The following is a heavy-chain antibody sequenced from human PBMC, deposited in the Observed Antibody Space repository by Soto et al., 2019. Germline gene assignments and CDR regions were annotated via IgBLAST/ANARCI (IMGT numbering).Heavy chain of an antibody. J-gene: IGHJ4*02. V-gene: IGHV3-7*05. D-gene: IGHD6-13*01. CDR3: ARRGYSTSWSAFYY. CDR2: ITQDGTER. Sequence: EVQLVESGGGLVQPGGSLRLSCAASGFTFTNYWMTWVRQAPGQGLEWVASITQDGTERYYVGSVKGRFTISRDNAKTSLYLQMNSLRVEDTAIYHCARRGYSTSWSAFYYWGQGSLVTVSS. CDR1: GFTFTNYW.